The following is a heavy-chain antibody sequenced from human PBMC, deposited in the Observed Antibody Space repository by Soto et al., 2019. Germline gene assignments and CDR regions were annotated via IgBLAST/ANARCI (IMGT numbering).Heavy chain of an antibody. CDR2: IYSGGST. V-gene: IGHV3-53*01. J-gene: IGHJ6*02. CDR1: GFTVSSNY. D-gene: IGHD1-1*01. CDR3: ARAPLVMDRPLIIGNGYYGMDV. Sequence: GGSLRLSCAASGFTVSSNYMSWVRQAPGRGLEWVSVIYSGGSTYYADSVKGRFTISRDNSKNTLYLQMNSLRAEDTAVYYCARAPLVMDRPLIIGNGYYGMDVWGQGTTVTVSS.